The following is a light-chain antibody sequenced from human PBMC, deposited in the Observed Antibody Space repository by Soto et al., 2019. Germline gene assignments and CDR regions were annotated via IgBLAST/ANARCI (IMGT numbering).Light chain of an antibody. V-gene: IGKV1-39*01. CDR1: QGISNY. J-gene: IGKJ1*01. CDR2: AAS. CDR3: QQSYSRVT. Sequence: DIQMTQSPSAMSASVGDRVTMTCRASQGISNYLAWFQQKPGKAPKLLIYAASRLQSGVPSRFSGSRSGTDFTLTISSLQPEDFATYYCQQSYSRVTFGQGTKVDI.